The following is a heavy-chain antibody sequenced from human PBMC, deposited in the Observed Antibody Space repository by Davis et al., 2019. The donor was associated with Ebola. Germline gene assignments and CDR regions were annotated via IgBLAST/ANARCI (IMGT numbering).Heavy chain of an antibody. D-gene: IGHD1-26*01. CDR1: GDSVSSAG. CDR2: TYYTSKWIT. CDR3: VRGWGRSGLGV. V-gene: IGHV6-1*01. Sequence: HSQTLSLTCAISGDSVSSAGWNWIRQSPSRGLEWLGRTYYTSKWITDYAESVQSRITINPDTSKNQFSLQLNSVTPEDSAVYYCVRGWGRSGLGVWGQGTTVTVSS. J-gene: IGHJ6*02.